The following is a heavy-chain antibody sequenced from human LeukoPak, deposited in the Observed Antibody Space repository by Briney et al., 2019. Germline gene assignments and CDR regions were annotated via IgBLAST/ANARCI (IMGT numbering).Heavy chain of an antibody. CDR1: GGSISSGGFY. D-gene: IGHD1-1*01. CDR3: AYNMGFDY. J-gene: IGHJ4*02. CDR2: IYHSGST. Sequence: PSQTLSLTCTVSGGSISSGGFYWRWIRQPPGKGLEWIGYIYHSGSTNYNPSLKSRVTISVDTSKNQFSLKLSSVTAADTAVYYCAYNMGFDYWGQGTLVTVSS. V-gene: IGHV4-30-2*01.